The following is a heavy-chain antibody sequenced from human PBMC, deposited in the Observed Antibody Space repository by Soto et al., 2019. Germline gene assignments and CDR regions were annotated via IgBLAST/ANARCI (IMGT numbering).Heavy chain of an antibody. CDR3: AKDRNFWSGNSDYYYFYGVDV. D-gene: IGHD3-3*01. J-gene: IGHJ6*02. CDR2: ISYDGSNK. CDR1: GFTFRNYG. Sequence: QVQLVESGGGVVQPGRSLRLSCVASGFTFRNYGMHWVRQAPGKGLEWVAVISYDGSNKYYSDSVKGRFTISRDKSKNTLYLQMNSLRAEDTAVYYCAKDRNFWSGNSDYYYFYGVDVWGQGTTVTVSS. V-gene: IGHV3-30*18.